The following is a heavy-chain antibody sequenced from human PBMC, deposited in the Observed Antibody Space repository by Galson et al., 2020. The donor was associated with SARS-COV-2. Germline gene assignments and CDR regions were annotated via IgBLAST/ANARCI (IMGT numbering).Heavy chain of an antibody. CDR2: INHSGST. CDR3: ARGDVDTAMDYDAFDI. J-gene: IGHJ3*02. Sequence: SQASETLSLTCAVYGGSFSGYYWSWIRQPPGKGLEWIWEINHSGSTNYNPSLKSRVTILVDTSKNQFSLKLSSVTAADTAVYYCARGDVDTAMDYDAFDIWGQGTMVTVSS. CDR1: GGSFSGYY. D-gene: IGHD5-18*01. V-gene: IGHV4-34*01.